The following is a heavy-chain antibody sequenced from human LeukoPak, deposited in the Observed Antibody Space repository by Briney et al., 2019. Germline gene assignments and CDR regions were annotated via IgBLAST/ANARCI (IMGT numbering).Heavy chain of an antibody. J-gene: IGHJ4*02. Sequence: DPSETLSLTCTVSGGSISSYYWSWIRQPPGKGLEWIGYIYYSGSTNYNPSLKGRVTISVDTSKNQCSLKLSSVTAADTAVYYCARGEVSSGFNYWGQGTLVTDSS. CDR1: GGSISSYY. CDR3: ARGEVSSGFNY. V-gene: IGHV4-59*01. CDR2: IYYSGST. D-gene: IGHD6-19*01.